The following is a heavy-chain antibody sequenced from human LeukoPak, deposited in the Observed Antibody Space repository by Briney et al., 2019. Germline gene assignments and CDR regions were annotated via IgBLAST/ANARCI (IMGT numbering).Heavy chain of an antibody. CDR1: GFTFNTYA. V-gene: IGHV3-23*01. Sequence: QPGGSLRLSCAASGFTFNTYAMSWVRQAPGKGLEWVSSISENGESTYYADSVKGRFTISRDNSRNTLYLQMNSLRVEDTAVYYCASYFHYGDYASLWYWGQGTLVTVSS. J-gene: IGHJ4*02. D-gene: IGHD4-17*01. CDR2: ISENGEST. CDR3: ASYFHYGDYASLWY.